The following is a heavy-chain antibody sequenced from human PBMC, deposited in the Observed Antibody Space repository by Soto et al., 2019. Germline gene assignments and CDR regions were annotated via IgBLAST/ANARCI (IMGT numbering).Heavy chain of an antibody. CDR2: IKSKTDGGTT. CDR3: TTAENYYDSSSFDY. CDR1: GFTFNNAW. D-gene: IGHD3-22*01. V-gene: IGHV3-15*01. J-gene: IGHJ4*02. Sequence: PGGSLRLSCVASGFTFNNAWMNWVRQAPGKGLEWVGRIKSKTDGGTTDYAALVKGRFTISRDDSKTTLYLQMNGLKTEDTAVYYSTTAENYYDSSSFDYWGQGTLVTVYS.